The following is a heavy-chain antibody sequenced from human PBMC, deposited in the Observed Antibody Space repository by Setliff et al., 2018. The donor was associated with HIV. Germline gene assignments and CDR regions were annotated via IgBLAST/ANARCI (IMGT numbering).Heavy chain of an antibody. CDR3: TRDKGYAFDI. CDR2: IRSKAYGGTT. D-gene: IGHD5-18*01. CDR1: GFTFGDYA. J-gene: IGHJ3*02. Sequence: PGGYLRLSCTASGFTFGDYAMSWVRQAPGKGLEWVGFIRSKAYGGTTEYAASVKDRFTVSRDDSKSIAYLQINSLKTEDTAVYYCTRDKGYAFDIWGQGTMVTVSS. V-gene: IGHV3-49*04.